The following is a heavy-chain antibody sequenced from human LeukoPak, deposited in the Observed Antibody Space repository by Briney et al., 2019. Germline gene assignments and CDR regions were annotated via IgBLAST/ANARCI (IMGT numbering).Heavy chain of an antibody. J-gene: IGHJ4*02. CDR3: ASRGFGVVTAIAFDY. V-gene: IGHV3-11*01. D-gene: IGHD2-21*02. CDR2: IGSSGSTI. Sequence: GGSLRLSCAASGFTFSDYHMTWIRQASGKGLERVSYIGSSGSTIYYADSVKGRFTISRDNAKNSLYLQMNSLRAEDTAVYYCASRGFGVVTAIAFDYWGQGTLVTVSS. CDR1: GFTFSDYH.